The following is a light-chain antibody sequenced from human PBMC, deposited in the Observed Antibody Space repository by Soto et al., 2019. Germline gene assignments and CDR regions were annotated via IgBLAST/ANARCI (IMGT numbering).Light chain of an antibody. V-gene: IGLV2-14*01. J-gene: IGLJ3*02. CDR2: EVT. CDR3: SSYTSSATRV. Sequence: QSALTQPASVSGSPGQSITISCTETSSDVGGSNYVSWYQQHPGKAPKLMIYEVTNRPSGVSNRFSGSKSGNTASLTISGLQAEDEADYYCSSYTSSATRVFGGGTKVTVL. CDR1: SSDVGGSNY.